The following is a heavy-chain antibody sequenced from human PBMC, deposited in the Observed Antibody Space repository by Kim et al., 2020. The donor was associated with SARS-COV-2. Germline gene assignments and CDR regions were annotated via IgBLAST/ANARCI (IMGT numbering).Heavy chain of an antibody. Sequence: GGSLRLSCAASGFTFDDYAMHWVRQAPGKGLEWVSGISWNSGSIGYADSVKGRFTISRDNAKNSLYLQMNSLRAEDTALYYCTKDYRTLSSGSRGYFDYWGQGTLVTVSS. V-gene: IGHV3-9*01. CDR3: TKDYRTLSSGSRGYFDY. CDR2: ISWNSGSI. J-gene: IGHJ4*02. D-gene: IGHD6-19*01. CDR1: GFTFDDYA.